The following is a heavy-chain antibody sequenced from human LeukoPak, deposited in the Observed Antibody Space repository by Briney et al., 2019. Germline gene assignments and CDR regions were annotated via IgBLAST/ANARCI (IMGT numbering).Heavy chain of an antibody. D-gene: IGHD5-18*01. V-gene: IGHV3-21*01. CDR3: GTRAYSYGYQY. CDR2: ISSGSSYI. CDR1: GSTFSRHS. Sequence: GGSLRLSCAASGSTFSRHSVNWVRQAPGKGLEWVSYISSGSSYIYYADSVKGRFTISRDNSKNTLYLQMNSLRAEDTAVYYCGTRAYSYGYQYWGQGTLVTVSS. J-gene: IGHJ4*02.